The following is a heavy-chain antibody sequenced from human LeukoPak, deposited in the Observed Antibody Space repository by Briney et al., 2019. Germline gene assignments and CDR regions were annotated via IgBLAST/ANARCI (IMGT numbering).Heavy chain of an antibody. CDR2: IGTAGDT. Sequence: PGGSLRLSCAASGFSFSSHGMHWVRQTTGKGLEWVSTIGTAGDTYYPGSVKGRFTISRENAKNSLYFQMNSLRAEDTAVYYCARGSSGWYYFDSWGQGTLVTVSS. CDR1: GFSFSSHG. V-gene: IGHV3-13*01. J-gene: IGHJ4*02. CDR3: ARGSSGWYYFDS. D-gene: IGHD6-19*01.